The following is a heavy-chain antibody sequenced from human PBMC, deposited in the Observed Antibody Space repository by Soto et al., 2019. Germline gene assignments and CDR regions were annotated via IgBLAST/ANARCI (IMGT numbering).Heavy chain of an antibody. J-gene: IGHJ6*02. CDR1: GGTFSSYA. CDR2: IIPIFGTA. Sequence: AVKVSCKASGGTFSSYAISWVRQAPGQGLEWMGGIIPIFGTANYAQKFQGRVTITADESTSTAYMELSSLRSEDTAVYYCARVGMATIKSGYYYYGMDVWGQGTTVTVSS. D-gene: IGHD5-12*01. V-gene: IGHV1-69*13. CDR3: ARVGMATIKSGYYYYGMDV.